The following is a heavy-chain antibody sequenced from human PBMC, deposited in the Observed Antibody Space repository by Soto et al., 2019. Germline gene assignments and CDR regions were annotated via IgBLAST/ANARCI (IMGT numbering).Heavy chain of an antibody. CDR1: GFTFSSYG. D-gene: IGHD6-19*01. CDR3: AKQHSSGWYSLFDY. V-gene: IGHV3-30*18. J-gene: IGHJ4*02. CDR2: ISYDGSNK. Sequence: GGSLRLSCAASGFTFSSYGMHWVRQAPGKGLEWVAVISYDGSNKYYADSVKGRFTISRDNSKNTLYLQMNSLRAEDTAVYYCAKQHSSGWYSLFDYWGQGTLVTVSS.